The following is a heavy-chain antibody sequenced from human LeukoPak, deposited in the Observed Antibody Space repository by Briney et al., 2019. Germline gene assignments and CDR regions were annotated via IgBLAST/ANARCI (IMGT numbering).Heavy chain of an antibody. CDR3: ARLPDSHGAWFDP. Sequence: PSGTLSLTCTVSGGSISSSSYYWGWIRQPPGKGLEWIGSIYYSGSTYYNPSLKSRVTISVDTSKNQFSLKLRSATAADTAVYYCARLPDSHGAWFDPWGQGTLVTVSS. J-gene: IGHJ5*02. V-gene: IGHV4-39*01. D-gene: IGHD1-14*01. CDR1: GGSISSSSYY. CDR2: IYYSGST.